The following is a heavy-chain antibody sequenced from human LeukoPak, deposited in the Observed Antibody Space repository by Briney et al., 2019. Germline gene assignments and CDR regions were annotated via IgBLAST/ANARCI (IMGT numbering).Heavy chain of an antibody. CDR3: ATASYYYDSSGYYY. V-gene: IGHV1-24*01. D-gene: IGHD3-22*01. Sequence: ASVKVSCKVSGYTLTELSMHWVRQAPGKGLEWMGGFDPEDGETIYAQKFQGRVTMTEDTSTDTAYMELSSLRSEDTAVYYCATASYYYDSSGYYYWGQGTLVTVSS. J-gene: IGHJ4*02. CDR1: GYTLTELS. CDR2: FDPEDGET.